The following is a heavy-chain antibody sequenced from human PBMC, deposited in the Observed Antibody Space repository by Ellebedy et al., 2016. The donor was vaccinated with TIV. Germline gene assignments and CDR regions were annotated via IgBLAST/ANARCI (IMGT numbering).Heavy chain of an antibody. D-gene: IGHD6-6*01. CDR3: GIAARLLY. Sequence: GESLKISCTASGFTFGDYAMSWFRQAPGKGLEWVGFFRSKAYGGTTEYAASVKGRFTISRDDSKSIAYLQMNSLKTEDTAVYYCGIAARLLYWGQGTLVTVSS. CDR2: FRSKAYGGTT. CDR1: GFTFGDYA. V-gene: IGHV3-49*03. J-gene: IGHJ4*02.